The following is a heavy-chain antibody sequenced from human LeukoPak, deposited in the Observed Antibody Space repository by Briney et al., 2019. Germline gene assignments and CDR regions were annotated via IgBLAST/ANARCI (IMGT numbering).Heavy chain of an antibody. Sequence: PGGSLRLSCAASGFTFSSYAMSWVRQAPGKGLEWVSAISGSGGNTYYADSVKGRFTISRDNSKKTLYLQMNSLRAEDTAVYHCAKDHGDYSFDYWGQGTLVTVSS. J-gene: IGHJ4*02. D-gene: IGHD4-17*01. CDR1: GFTFSSYA. CDR2: ISGSGGNT. V-gene: IGHV3-23*01. CDR3: AKDHGDYSFDY.